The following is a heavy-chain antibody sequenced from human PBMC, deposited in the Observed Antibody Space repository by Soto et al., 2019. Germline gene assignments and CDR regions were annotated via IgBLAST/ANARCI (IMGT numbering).Heavy chain of an antibody. D-gene: IGHD5-18*01. V-gene: IGHV3-48*03. CDR1: GFTFSSYE. J-gene: IGHJ4*02. Sequence: GGSLRLSCAASGFTFSSYEMNWVRQAPGKGLEWVSYISSSGSTIYYADSVKGRFTISRDNAKNSLYLQMNSLRAEDTAVYHCARELGYTAMPTGYWGQGTLVTVSS. CDR2: ISSSGSTI. CDR3: ARELGYTAMPTGY.